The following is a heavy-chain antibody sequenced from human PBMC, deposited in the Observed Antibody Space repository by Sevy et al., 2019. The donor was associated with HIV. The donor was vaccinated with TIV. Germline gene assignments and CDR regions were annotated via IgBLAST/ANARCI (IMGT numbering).Heavy chain of an antibody. CDR2: IRSNGAT. D-gene: IGHD3-22*01. Sequence: SETLSLTCTVSGDFISSGDYYWNWIRQPAGKGPEWIGRIRSNGATGYKPSLKSRLIISADRSKNQFFLTLTSLTAADTAVYFCARAYDSSGYMRLGFDPWGQGTLVTVSS. CDR1: GDFISSGDYY. CDR3: ARAYDSSGYMRLGFDP. V-gene: IGHV4-61*02. J-gene: IGHJ5*02.